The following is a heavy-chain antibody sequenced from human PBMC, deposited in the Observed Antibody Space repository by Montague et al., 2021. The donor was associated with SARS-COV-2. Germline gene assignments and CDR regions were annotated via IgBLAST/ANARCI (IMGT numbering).Heavy chain of an antibody. Sequence: SETLSLTCAVYGGSFSGYYWNWIRQPPGKGLEWIGEINDSGTTNYNPSLKSRVTLSVDTSMMQFSLELTSVTAADTAFYFCAGGGRVKRPLLGIVVVTPSGGFDSWGQGVPVTVSS. CDR3: AGGGRVKRPLLGIVVVTPSGGFDS. V-gene: IGHV4-34*01. CDR1: GGSFSGYY. D-gene: IGHD3-22*01. CDR2: INDSGTT. J-gene: IGHJ4*02.